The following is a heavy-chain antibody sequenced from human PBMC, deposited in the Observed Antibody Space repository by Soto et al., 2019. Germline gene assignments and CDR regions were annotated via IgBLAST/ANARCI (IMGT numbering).Heavy chain of an antibody. CDR2: IYYSGST. Sequence: SETLSLTCTVSGGSISSSSYYWGWIRQPPGKGLEWIGSIYYSGSTYYNPSLKSRVTISVDTSKNQFSLKLSSVTAADTAVYYCARHAPHQSVTSPIYYYYYMDVWGKGTTVTVSS. CDR3: ARHAPHQSVTSPIYYYYYMDV. CDR1: GGSISSSSYY. J-gene: IGHJ6*03. D-gene: IGHD4-17*01. V-gene: IGHV4-39*01.